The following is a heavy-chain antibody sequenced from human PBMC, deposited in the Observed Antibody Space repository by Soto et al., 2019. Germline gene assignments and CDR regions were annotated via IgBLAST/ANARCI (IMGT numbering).Heavy chain of an antibody. CDR3: ARPAGSGYYPFDY. Sequence: LGESLKISCKASGYSFTTYWIGWVRQMPGKGLEWMGIIYPDDSDTRYSLSLQGQVTISADKSISTAYLQWSSLKASDTAMYYCARPAGSGYYPFDYWGQGTLVTVSS. CDR1: GYSFTTYW. D-gene: IGHD3-22*01. V-gene: IGHV5-51*01. CDR2: IYPDDSDT. J-gene: IGHJ4*02.